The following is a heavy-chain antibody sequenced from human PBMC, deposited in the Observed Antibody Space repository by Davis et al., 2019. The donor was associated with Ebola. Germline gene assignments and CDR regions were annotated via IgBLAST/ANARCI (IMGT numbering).Heavy chain of an antibody. J-gene: IGHJ6*03. V-gene: IGHV3-23*01. D-gene: IGHD6-6*01. CDR1: GFTFSSYA. CDR2: ISGSGGST. CDR3: AKLTIAARRNYYYYYYMDV. Sequence: PGGSLRLSCAASGFTFSSYAMSWVRQAPGKGLEWVSAISGSGGSTYYADSVKGRFTISRDNSKNTLYLQMNSLRAEDTAVYYCAKLTIAARRNYYYYYYMDVWGKGTTVTVSS.